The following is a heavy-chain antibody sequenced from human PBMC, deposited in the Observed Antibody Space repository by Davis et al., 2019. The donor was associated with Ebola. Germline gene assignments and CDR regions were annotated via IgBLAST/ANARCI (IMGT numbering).Heavy chain of an antibody. D-gene: IGHD2-21*01. CDR2: ITGDGSST. Sequence: GESLKISCAASGFTFDDYAMHWVRQAPGKRLAWVSRITGDGSSTDYADSVKGRFTISRDNAKNTLYLQMNSLRPEDTAVYYCARGIAVDQPWYWGQGTLVTVSS. V-gene: IGHV3-74*01. J-gene: IGHJ4*02. CDR1: GFTFDDYA. CDR3: ARGIAVDQPWY.